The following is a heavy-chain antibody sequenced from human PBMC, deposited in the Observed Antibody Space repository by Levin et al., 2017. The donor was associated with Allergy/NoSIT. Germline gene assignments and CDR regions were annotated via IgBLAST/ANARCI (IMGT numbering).Heavy chain of an antibody. CDR2: ISSSSSYT. J-gene: IGHJ4*02. D-gene: IGHD6-13*01. Sequence: GGSLRLSCAASGFTFSDYYMSWIRQAPGKGLEWVSYISSSSSYTNYADSVKGRFTISRDNAKNSLYLQMNSLRAEDTAVYYCARNPGYSSSWRPLDYWGQGTLVTVSS. CDR1: GFTFSDYY. V-gene: IGHV3-11*03. CDR3: ARNPGYSSSWRPLDY.